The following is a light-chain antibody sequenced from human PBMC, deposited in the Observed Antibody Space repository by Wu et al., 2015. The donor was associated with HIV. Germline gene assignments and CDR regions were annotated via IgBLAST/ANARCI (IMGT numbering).Light chain of an antibody. J-gene: IGKJ4*01. Sequence: IVMTQSPATLSVSPGERATLSCRANQSVGADLAWYQQQPGRPPRLLIYDASTRGIGIPARFSGSGSGTEFTLTISSIQSEDFAVYYCQQYNSWPPLTFGGGTKVDIK. V-gene: IGKV3-15*01. CDR3: QQYNSWPPLT. CDR1: QSVGAD. CDR2: DAS.